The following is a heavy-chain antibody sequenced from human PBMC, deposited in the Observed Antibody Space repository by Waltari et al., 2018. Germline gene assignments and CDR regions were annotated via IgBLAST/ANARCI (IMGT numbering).Heavy chain of an antibody. CDR2: IYYSGST. J-gene: IGHJ6*03. D-gene: IGHD5-18*01. V-gene: IGHV4-59*11. CDR1: GGSISSHY. CDR3: ARGLGGAMDYYYYYYMDV. Sequence: QVQLQESGPGLVKPSETLSLTCTVSGGSISSHYWSWIRQPPGKGLEWIGYIYYSGSTNYNPSLKSRVTISVDTSKNQFSLKLSSVTAADTAVYYCARGLGGAMDYYYYYYMDVWGKGTTVTVSS.